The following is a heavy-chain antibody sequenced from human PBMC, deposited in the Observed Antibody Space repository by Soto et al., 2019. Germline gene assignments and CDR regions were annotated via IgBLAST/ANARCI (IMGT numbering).Heavy chain of an antibody. CDR1: GGSISSYY. D-gene: IGHD3-3*01. CDR2: IYYSGST. V-gene: IGHV4-59*01. CDR3: ARGSDFWSGLNNWFDP. J-gene: IGHJ5*02. Sequence: PSETLSLTCTVCGGSISSYYWSWIRQPPGKGLEWIGYIYYSGSTNYNPSLKSRVTISVDTSKNQFSLKLSSVTAADTAVYYCARGSDFWSGLNNWFDPWGQGTLVTVSS.